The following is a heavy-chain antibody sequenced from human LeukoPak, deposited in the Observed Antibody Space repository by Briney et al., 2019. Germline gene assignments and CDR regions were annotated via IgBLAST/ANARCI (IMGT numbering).Heavy chain of an antibody. D-gene: IGHD1-26*01. CDR3: AKDGDYTLSGSYYPHFAY. V-gene: IGHV3-30*18. CDR1: GFTFSSYD. CDR2: ISYGGSNK. J-gene: IGHJ4*02. Sequence: GGSLRLSCAASGFTFSSYDIHWVRQAPGKGLEWVAVISYGGSNKYYADSVKGRFTISRDNSKNTLYLQMNSLRAEDTAVYYCAKDGDYTLSGSYYPHFAYWGQGTLVTVSS.